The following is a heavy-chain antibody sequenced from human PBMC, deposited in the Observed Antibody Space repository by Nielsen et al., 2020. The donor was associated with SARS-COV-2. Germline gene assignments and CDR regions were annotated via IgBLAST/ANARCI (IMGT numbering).Heavy chain of an antibody. D-gene: IGHD6-6*01. V-gene: IGHV3-7*03. CDR2: IKQDGSEK. CDR1: GFTFSSYW. CDR3: ARGTGSIAAHYAFDI. J-gene: IGHJ3*02. Sequence: GESLKISCAASGFTFSSYWMSWVRQAPGKGLEWVANIKQDGSEKYYVDSVKGRFTISRDNAKNSLYLEMNSLRAEDTALYYCARGTGSIAAHYAFDIWGHGTVVTVSS.